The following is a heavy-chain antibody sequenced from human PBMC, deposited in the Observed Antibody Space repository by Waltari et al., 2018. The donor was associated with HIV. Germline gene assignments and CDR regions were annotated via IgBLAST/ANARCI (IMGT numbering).Heavy chain of an antibody. D-gene: IGHD1-26*01. J-gene: IGHJ5*02. CDR2: IYPGDSEP. CDR1: GYSFTSSW. V-gene: IGHV5-51*01. Sequence: EVQLVQSGAEVKKPGESLKISCKGSGYSFTSSWIAWVRQMPGKGLEWMGIIYPGDSEPRYSPAFQGQVTISVDKSISTAYLQWSSLKASDTAMYYCARRSGAPGWFDPWGQGTLVTVSS. CDR3: ARRSGAPGWFDP.